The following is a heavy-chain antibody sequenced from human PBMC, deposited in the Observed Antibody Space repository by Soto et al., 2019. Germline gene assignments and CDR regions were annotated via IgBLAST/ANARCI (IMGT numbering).Heavy chain of an antibody. D-gene: IGHD2-2*01. Sequence: GGSLRLSCAASGFTFSNYWMSWVRQAPGKGLEWVANIKQDGSEKYYVDSVKGRFTISRDNAKNSLYLQMNSLRAEDTAVYYCAREGCSSTSCYWFDPWGQGTLVTVSS. CDR3: AREGCSSTSCYWFDP. CDR2: IKQDGSEK. J-gene: IGHJ5*02. V-gene: IGHV3-7*01. CDR1: GFTFSNYW.